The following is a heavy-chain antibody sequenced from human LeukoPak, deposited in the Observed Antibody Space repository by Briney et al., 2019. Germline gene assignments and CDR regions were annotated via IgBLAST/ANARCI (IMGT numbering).Heavy chain of an antibody. D-gene: IGHD3-10*01. J-gene: IGHJ4*02. Sequence: ASVKVSCKTSGYTFTSYGIGWVRQAPGQGLEWMGWLSVYNGHTNYAQKFQGVFTMTTDTSTGTAYMELRSLRSDDTAVYYCARTPDGSGSYYFDYWGQGTLVTVSS. CDR1: GYTFTSYG. CDR3: ARTPDGSGSYYFDY. CDR2: LSVYNGHT. V-gene: IGHV1-18*01.